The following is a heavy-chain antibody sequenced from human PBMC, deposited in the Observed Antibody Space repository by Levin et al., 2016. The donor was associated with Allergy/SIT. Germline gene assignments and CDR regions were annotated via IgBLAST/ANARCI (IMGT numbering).Heavy chain of an antibody. J-gene: IGHJ4*02. CDR2: ITSSGSYR. Sequence: GESLKISCAASGFSFSTYSMNWVRQAPGKGLEWVSSITSSGSYRYYVDSVKGRFTISRDNSQSSVYLQMNSLRAEDTAVYYCATHLYGSGTLYEYWGQGALVTVSS. D-gene: IGHD3-10*01. CDR3: ATHLYGSGTLYEY. V-gene: IGHV3-21*01. CDR1: GFSFSTYS.